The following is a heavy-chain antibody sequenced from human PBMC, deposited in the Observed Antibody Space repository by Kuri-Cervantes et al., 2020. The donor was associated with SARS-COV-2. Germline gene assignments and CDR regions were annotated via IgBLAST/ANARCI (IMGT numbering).Heavy chain of an antibody. J-gene: IGHJ6*03. CDR3: AREVLLWFGELSYMDV. CDR1: GGSISSHY. CDR2: IYTSGST. D-gene: IGHD3-10*01. Sequence: SETLSLTCTVSGGSISSHYWSWIRQPAGKGLEWIGRIYTSGSTNYNPSLKSRVTISVDTSKNQFSLKLSSVTAADTAVYYCAREVLLWFGELSYMDVWGKGTTVTDSS. V-gene: IGHV4-4*07.